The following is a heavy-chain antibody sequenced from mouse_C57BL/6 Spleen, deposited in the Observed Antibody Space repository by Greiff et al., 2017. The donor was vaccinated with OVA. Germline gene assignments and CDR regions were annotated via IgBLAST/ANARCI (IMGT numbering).Heavy chain of an antibody. CDR2: IDPSDSYT. D-gene: IGHD2-3*01. Sequence: QVQLQQPGAELVMPGASVKLFCKASGYTFTSYWMHWVKQRPGQGLEWIGEIDPSDSYTNYNQKFKGKSTLTVDKSSSTAYMQLSSLTSEDSAVYYCASKVGYSFAYWGQGTLVTVSA. CDR1: GYTFTSYW. J-gene: IGHJ3*01. CDR3: ASKVGYSFAY. V-gene: IGHV1-69*01.